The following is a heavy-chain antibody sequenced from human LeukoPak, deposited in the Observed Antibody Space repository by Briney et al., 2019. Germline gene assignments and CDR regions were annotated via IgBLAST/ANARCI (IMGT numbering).Heavy chain of an antibody. CDR2: INHSGST. V-gene: IGHV4-34*01. D-gene: IGHD3-9*01. J-gene: IGHJ6*02. CDR1: GGSFSGYY. CDR3: ARASASPYYDILTGYRDYYYYYGMDV. Sequence: SETLSLTCAVYGGSFSGYYWSWIRQPPGKGLEWIGEINHSGSTNYNPSLKSRVTISVDTSKNQFSLKLSSVTAADTAVYYCARASASPYYDILTGYRDYYYYYGMDVWGQGDHGHRLL.